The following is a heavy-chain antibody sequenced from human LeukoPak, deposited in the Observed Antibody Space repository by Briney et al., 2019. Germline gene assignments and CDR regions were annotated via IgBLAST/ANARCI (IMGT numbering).Heavy chain of an antibody. V-gene: IGHV4-34*01. CDR3: ARGRPHTLRLGEFRGKPFDY. Sequence: SESLSLTCAVYGGSFSGYYWSWIRQPPGKGLEWIGEINHSGSTNYNPSLKSRVTISVDTSKNQFSLKLSSVTAADTAVYYCARGRPHTLRLGEFRGKPFDYWGRGTLVTVSS. CDR2: INHSGST. J-gene: IGHJ4*02. CDR1: GGSFSGYY. D-gene: IGHD3-16*01.